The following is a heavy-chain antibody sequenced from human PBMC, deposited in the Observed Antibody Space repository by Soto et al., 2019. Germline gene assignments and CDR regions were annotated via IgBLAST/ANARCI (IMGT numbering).Heavy chain of an antibody. Sequence: QVQLQQWGAGLLKPSETLSLTCAVYGGFVSSGSYYWSWIRQPPGKGLEWIGEMSHSGGTHFNTSLKSRVTISVDTSKNQFSLKMSSVTAADTALYYCARVERGTATTVVDAFEIWGPGTMVTVSS. CDR3: ARVERGTATTVVDAFEI. D-gene: IGHD1-1*01. J-gene: IGHJ3*02. CDR1: GGFVSSGSYY. V-gene: IGHV4-34*01. CDR2: MSHSGGT.